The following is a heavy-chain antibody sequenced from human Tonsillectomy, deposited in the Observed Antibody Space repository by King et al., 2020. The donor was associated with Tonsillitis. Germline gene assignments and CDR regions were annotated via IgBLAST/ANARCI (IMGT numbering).Heavy chain of an antibody. Sequence: QVQLQQWGAGLLKPSETLSLTCGVYGGSLSGYYWNWIRQPPGKGLEWIGEINHSGSTNYNPSLKSRVTISVDTSKSQFSLKLSSVTAADTALYYGARDXSSSSFXYWGQXTLVTV. CDR1: GGSLSGYY. J-gene: IGHJ4*02. CDR3: ARDXSSSSFXY. CDR2: INHSGST. D-gene: IGHD6-6*01. V-gene: IGHV4-34*01.